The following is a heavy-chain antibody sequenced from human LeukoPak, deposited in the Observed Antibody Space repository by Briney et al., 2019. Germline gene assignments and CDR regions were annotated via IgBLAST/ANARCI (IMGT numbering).Heavy chain of an antibody. V-gene: IGHV3-23*01. J-gene: IGHJ4*02. CDR1: GFTFGDHT. CDR2: ISGPGGST. CDR3: AKAEWLQLRWFSGFDY. Sequence: GGSLRLSCTASGFTFGDHTMSWVRQTPGQGRDWVSAISGPGGSTFYADSVKGRFTISRDNSKNTLYLQMSSLRAEDTAVYYCAKAEWLQLRWFSGFDYWGQGTLVTVSS. D-gene: IGHD5-24*01.